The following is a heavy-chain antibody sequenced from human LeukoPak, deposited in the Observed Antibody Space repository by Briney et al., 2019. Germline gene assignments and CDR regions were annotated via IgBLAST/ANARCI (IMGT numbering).Heavy chain of an antibody. J-gene: IGHJ6*03. V-gene: IGHV3-9*01. CDR3: AKEGQQLVRDYYYYMDV. CDR2: ISWNSGSI. CDR1: GFTFEDYA. D-gene: IGHD6-13*01. Sequence: GGSLRLSCAASGFTFEDYAMHWVRQAPGKGLEWVSGISWNSGSIGYADSVKGRFTISRDNAKNSLYLQMNSLRAEDTALYYCAKEGQQLVRDYYYYMDVWGKGTTVTVSS.